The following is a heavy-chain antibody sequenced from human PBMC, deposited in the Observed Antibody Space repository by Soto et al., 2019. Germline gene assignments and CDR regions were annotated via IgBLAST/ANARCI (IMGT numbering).Heavy chain of an antibody. CDR2: VNADGSST. V-gene: IGHV3-74*01. CDR1: GFSFTHYR. Sequence: EVQLVESGGGQVHPGGSLRLSCAVSGFSFTHYRIHWVRQVPGKGLEWVCRVNADGSSTNYAGFAKGRFTISRDNSKNTAYLEMNYLRVDDTALYYCAKAGDWNYVFDFWGQGTSVIVTS. J-gene: IGHJ4*02. CDR3: AKAGDWNYVFDF. D-gene: IGHD1-7*01.